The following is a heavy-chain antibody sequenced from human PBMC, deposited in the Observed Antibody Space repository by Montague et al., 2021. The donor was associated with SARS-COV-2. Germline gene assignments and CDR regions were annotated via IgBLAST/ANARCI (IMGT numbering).Heavy chain of an antibody. V-gene: IGHV4-34*01. D-gene: IGHD3-22*01. Sequence: SETLSLTCAVSGGSFSGYYWNWIRQSPGRGLEWIGEIDHSGSTKYNPSLKSRHTLSVDTSKNQFFLKLSSVTAADTAVYYCARGRVEITMIAVVFTGGIYYYDYWGRGTLVTVSS. CDR2: IDHSGST. CDR3: ARGRVEITMIAVVFTGGIYYYDY. J-gene: IGHJ4*02. CDR1: GGSFSGYY.